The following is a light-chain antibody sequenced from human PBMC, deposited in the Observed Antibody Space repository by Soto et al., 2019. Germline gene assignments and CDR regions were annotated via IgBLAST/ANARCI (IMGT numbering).Light chain of an antibody. V-gene: IGLV3-21*02. Sequence: SYELTQPHSVSVAPGQTATIACGGNNIGAKGVHWYQQKPGQAPVLVLFDNSDRPSGIPERFSGSNSGNTATLTITRVDAGGEADYYCQVWDSSGDHPVFGTGTKVTVL. CDR1: NIGAKG. CDR3: QVWDSSGDHPV. CDR2: DNS. J-gene: IGLJ1*01.